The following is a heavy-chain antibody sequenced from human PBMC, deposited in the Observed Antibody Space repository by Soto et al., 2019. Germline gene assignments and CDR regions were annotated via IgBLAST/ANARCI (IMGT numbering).Heavy chain of an antibody. V-gene: IGHV1-18*01. CDR3: AATGGNYFGLDV. Sequence: GASVKVSCKSSDNTFTHYGINWVRQAPGQGLEWMGWFSGYNGNTKYAQKFQDRVTMTADTSTRTAFMEVRSLTSEENGVYFCAATGGNYFGLDVWGQGTTVTVSS. J-gene: IGHJ6*02. CDR2: FSGYNGNT. CDR1: DNTFTHYG. D-gene: IGHD2-8*02.